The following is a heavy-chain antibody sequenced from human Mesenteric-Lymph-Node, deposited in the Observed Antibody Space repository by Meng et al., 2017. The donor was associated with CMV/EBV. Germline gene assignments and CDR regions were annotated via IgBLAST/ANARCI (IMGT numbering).Heavy chain of an antibody. CDR3: ARTRNSWYYFEH. CDR1: GFTFSSYA. D-gene: IGHD6-13*01. V-gene: IGHV3-30-3*01. Sequence: CAAAGFTFSSYAMHWVRQAPGKGLEWVAIISYDGNNKYYADSVKGRFTTSRDNSENTLYLQMSSLKTEDTAMYYCARTRNSWYYFEHWGQGALVTVSS. J-gene: IGHJ4*02. CDR2: ISYDGNNK.